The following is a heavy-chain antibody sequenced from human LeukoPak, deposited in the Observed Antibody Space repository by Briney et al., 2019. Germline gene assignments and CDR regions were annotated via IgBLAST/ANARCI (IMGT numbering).Heavy chain of an antibody. J-gene: IGHJ6*02. Sequence: SETLSLTCTVSGGSISSYYWSWIRQPPGKGLEWIGEIYHSGSTNYNPSLKSRVTISVDKSKNQFSLKLSSVTAADTAVYYCARLGYCSGGSCYSLFSYYYYGMDVWGQGTTVTVSS. V-gene: IGHV4-59*12. CDR1: GGSISSYY. CDR3: ARLGYCSGGSCYSLFSYYYYGMDV. CDR2: IYHSGST. D-gene: IGHD2-15*01.